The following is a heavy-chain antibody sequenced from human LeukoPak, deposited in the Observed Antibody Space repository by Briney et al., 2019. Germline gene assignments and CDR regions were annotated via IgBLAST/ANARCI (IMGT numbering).Heavy chain of an antibody. CDR3: ARGGRLRGTNWFDP. V-gene: IGHV4-59*01. J-gene: IGHJ5*02. D-gene: IGHD4-17*01. CDR2: SHYSGNT. CDR1: GDSIGSFY. Sequence: PSETLSLTCTVSGDSIGSFYWNWIRRPPGKGLEWLGYSHYSGNTDYNPSLRSRVTISLDTSKNQFSLRLKSVTAADTALYYCARGGRLRGTNWFDPWGQGTLVTVSS.